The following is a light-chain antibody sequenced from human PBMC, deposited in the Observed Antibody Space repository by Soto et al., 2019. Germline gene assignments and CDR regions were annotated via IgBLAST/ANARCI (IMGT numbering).Light chain of an antibody. CDR1: QSIHSW. J-gene: IGKJ2*01. Sequence: DFQMTQSPSTLSASVGDRVTITCRASQSIHSWLAWYQQKPGRTPKLLIYKASTLESGVPSRFSGSGSGTEFTLTISSMQPDDFATYYCQQYNTHPYTFGHGTTAEIK. CDR2: KAS. V-gene: IGKV1-5*03. CDR3: QQYNTHPYT.